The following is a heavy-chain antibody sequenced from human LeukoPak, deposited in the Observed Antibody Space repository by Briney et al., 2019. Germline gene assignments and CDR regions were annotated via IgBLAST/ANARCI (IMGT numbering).Heavy chain of an antibody. CDR2: IYYSGRT. J-gene: IGHJ4*02. CDR3: ARHSIVPTSHFDF. V-gene: IGHV4-59*08. Sequence: SETLSLTCSVSGGSISSYYWSWIRQPPGKGPARIGYIYYSGRTNYNPSLKSRVTISVDTSKNQFSLRLTSVTAADTAVYYCARHSIVPTSHFDFWGQGTLVTVSS. CDR1: GGSISSYY. D-gene: IGHD5-12*01.